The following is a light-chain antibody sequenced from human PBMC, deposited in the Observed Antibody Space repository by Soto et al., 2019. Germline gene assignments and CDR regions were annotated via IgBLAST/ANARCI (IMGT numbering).Light chain of an antibody. V-gene: IGKV3-20*01. CDR3: QQYTDSLTWT. Sequence: EIVLTQSPGTLSLSPGERATLSCRASQSASSSYLAWYQQKPGQAPRLLIYGASSRATGIPDRFSGSGSGTDFTLSIGRLEPEDFAVYYCQQYTDSLTWTFGQGTKVDIK. CDR2: GAS. CDR1: QSASSSY. J-gene: IGKJ1*01.